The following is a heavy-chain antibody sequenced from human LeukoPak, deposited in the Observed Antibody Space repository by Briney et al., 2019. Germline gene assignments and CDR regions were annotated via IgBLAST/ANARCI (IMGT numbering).Heavy chain of an antibody. CDR1: GFTFSSYA. CDR2: ISYDGSNK. Sequence: GGSLRLSCAASGFTFSSYAMHWVRQAPGKGLEWVAVISYDGSNKYYADSVKGRFTISRDNSKNTLYLQMNSLRAEDTAVYYCARDRRSGYDSHYFDYWGQGTLVTVSS. J-gene: IGHJ4*02. D-gene: IGHD5-12*01. CDR3: ARDRRSGYDSHYFDY. V-gene: IGHV3-30*01.